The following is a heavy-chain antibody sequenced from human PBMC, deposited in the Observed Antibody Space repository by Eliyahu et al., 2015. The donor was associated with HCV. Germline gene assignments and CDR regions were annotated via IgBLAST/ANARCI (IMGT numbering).Heavy chain of an antibody. CDR2: ISASGGSI. D-gene: IGHD3-22*01. J-gene: IGHJ4*02. CDR1: GFTFSSNA. V-gene: IGHV3-23*01. Sequence: EVQLLESGGGLVQPGGSLRLSCAASGFTFSSNAMSWVRQAPGKGLEWVSGISASGGSIHYGDSVKGRFTISRDNSKNTLYLQMNSLRAEDTAVYYCAKDWAYYYDSSGYIDYWGQGTLVTVSS. CDR3: AKDWAYYYDSSGYIDY.